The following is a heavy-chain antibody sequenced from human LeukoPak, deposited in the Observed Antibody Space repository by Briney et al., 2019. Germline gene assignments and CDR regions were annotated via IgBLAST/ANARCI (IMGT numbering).Heavy chain of an antibody. CDR1: GGTFSSYA. Sequence: SVKVSCKASGGTFSSYAISWVRQAPGQGLEWIGGIIPIFGTANYAQKFQGRVTITTDESTSTAYMELSNLRSEDTAVYYCARHSSGWYWFDPWGQGTLVTVSS. D-gene: IGHD6-19*01. CDR3: ARHSSGWYWFDP. V-gene: IGHV1-69*05. CDR2: IIPIFGTA. J-gene: IGHJ5*02.